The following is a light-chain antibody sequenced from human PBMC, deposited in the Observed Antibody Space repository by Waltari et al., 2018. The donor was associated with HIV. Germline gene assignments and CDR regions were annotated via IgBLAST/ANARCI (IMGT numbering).Light chain of an antibody. CDR3: SSYTTSSSLL. CDR1: SSDVGGYSC. Sequence: QSALTQPASVSGSPGQSLTISCPGTSSDVGGYSCVSWYQQHPGKAPKLMIYEVSNRPSGVSNRFSGSKSGNTASLTISGLQAEDEADYYCSSYTTSSSLLFGGGTKLTVL. V-gene: IGLV2-14*01. J-gene: IGLJ2*01. CDR2: EVS.